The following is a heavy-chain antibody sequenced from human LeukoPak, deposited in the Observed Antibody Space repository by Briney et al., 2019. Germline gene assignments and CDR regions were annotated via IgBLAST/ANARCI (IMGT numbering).Heavy chain of an antibody. CDR2: ISSLSGTR. CDR1: GFTFGSYS. Sequence: GGSLRLSCAASGFTFGSYSMNWVRQAPGKGLEWVSFISSLSGTREYADSVKGRFTISRDNAKNSLYLQMNSLRVEDTAVYYCARDQGGSYSYWGQGILVTVSS. CDR3: ARDQGGSYSY. J-gene: IGHJ4*02. D-gene: IGHD1-26*01. V-gene: IGHV3-48*01.